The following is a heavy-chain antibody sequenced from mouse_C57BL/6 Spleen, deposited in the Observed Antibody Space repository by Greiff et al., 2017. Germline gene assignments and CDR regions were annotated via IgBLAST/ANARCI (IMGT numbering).Heavy chain of an antibody. V-gene: IGHV5-17*01. CDR1: GFTFSDYG. Sequence: VQLQQSGGGLVKPGGSLKLSCAASGFTFSDYGMHWVRQAPEKGLEWVAYISSGRSTIYYADTVKGRFTISRDNAKNTLFLQMTSLRSEDTAMYYCASPYGNYPYWYFDVWGTGTTVPVSS. J-gene: IGHJ1*03. D-gene: IGHD2-1*01. CDR2: ISSGRSTI. CDR3: ASPYGNYPYWYFDV.